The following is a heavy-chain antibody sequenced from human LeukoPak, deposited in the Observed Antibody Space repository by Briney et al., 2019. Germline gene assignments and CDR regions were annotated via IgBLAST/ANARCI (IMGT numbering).Heavy chain of an antibody. Sequence: ASVKVSCKASGYTFTGYYMHWVRQAPGQGLEWMGWINPNSGGTNYAQKFQGRVTMTRATSISTAYMELSRLRSDDTAVYYCARGHDYGDLNWFDPWGQGTLVTVSS. CDR1: GYTFTGYY. J-gene: IGHJ5*02. CDR2: INPNSGGT. CDR3: ARGHDYGDLNWFDP. D-gene: IGHD4-17*01. V-gene: IGHV1-2*02.